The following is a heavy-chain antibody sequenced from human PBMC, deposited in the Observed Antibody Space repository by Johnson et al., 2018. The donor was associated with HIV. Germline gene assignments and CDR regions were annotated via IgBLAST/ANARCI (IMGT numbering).Heavy chain of an antibody. Sequence: VQLVESGGGLVQPGGSLRLSCVASGFTVSGNYMSWVRQAPGKGLEWVSVMYSGGSTYYADSVKGRFTISRDNSKNTLYLQMTRLGAEDTAVYYCARGQMVRGVTHAFDIGGQGTMVTVSS. V-gene: IGHV3-66*01. CDR1: GFTVSGNY. CDR3: ARGQMVRGVTHAFDI. CDR2: MYSGGST. J-gene: IGHJ3*02. D-gene: IGHD3-10*01.